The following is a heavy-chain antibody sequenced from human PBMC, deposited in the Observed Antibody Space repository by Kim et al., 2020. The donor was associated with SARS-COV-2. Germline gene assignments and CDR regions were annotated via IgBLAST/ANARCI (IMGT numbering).Heavy chain of an antibody. V-gene: IGHV3-53*01. CDR3: ARDCFSSNWFGF. Sequence: GGSLRLSCAASGITVSSSFMSWVRQAPGKGLEWVSVIYSDGRTYYADSVKGRFTISRDNSKNTVFLQMKSLRAEDTAVYYCARDCFSSNWFGFWGQGTLVTVSS. D-gene: IGHD3-3*02. CDR1: GITVSSSF. J-gene: IGHJ5*01. CDR2: IYSDGRT.